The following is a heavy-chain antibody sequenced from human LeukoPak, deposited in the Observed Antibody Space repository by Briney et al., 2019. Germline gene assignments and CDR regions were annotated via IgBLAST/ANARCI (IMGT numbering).Heavy chain of an antibody. CDR3: ARDRAAGTFDY. CDR1: GFTFSSYS. D-gene: IGHD6-13*01. V-gene: IGHV3-48*01. CDR2: ISSSSSTI. Sequence: GGSLRLSCAASGFTFSSYSMNWVRQAPGKGLEWVSYISSSSSTIYYADSVKGRFTISRDNAKNPLYLQMNSLRAEDTAVHYCARDRAAGTFDYWGQGTLVTVSS. J-gene: IGHJ4*02.